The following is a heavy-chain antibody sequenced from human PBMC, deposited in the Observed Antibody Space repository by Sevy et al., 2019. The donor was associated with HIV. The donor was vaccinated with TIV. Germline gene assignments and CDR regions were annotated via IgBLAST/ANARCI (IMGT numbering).Heavy chain of an antibody. CDR3: ARGLSSSSRFYYYYGMDV. Sequence: SETLSLTCAVYGGSFSGYYWIWIRQPPGKGLEWIGEINHSGSTNYNPSLKSRVTISVDTSKNQFSLKLSSVTAADTAVYYCARGLSSSSRFYYYYGMDVWGQGTTVTVSS. D-gene: IGHD6-6*01. J-gene: IGHJ6*02. CDR2: INHSGST. V-gene: IGHV4-34*01. CDR1: GGSFSGYY.